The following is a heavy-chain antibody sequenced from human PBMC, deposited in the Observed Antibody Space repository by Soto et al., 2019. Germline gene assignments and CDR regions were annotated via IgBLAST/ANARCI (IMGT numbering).Heavy chain of an antibody. V-gene: IGHV3-33*01. J-gene: IGHJ4*02. CDR3: ARDLADYGDYVQYYFDY. CDR2: TWYEGSNK. CDR1: GFTFSNYG. Sequence: QVQLVESGGGVVQPGRSLRLSCAASGFTFSNYGMHWVRKAPGKGLEWVAVTWYEGSNKYYADSVKGRFTISRDNSKNTLYLQMNSLRAEDTAVYYCARDLADYGDYVQYYFDYWGQGTLVTVSS. D-gene: IGHD4-17*01.